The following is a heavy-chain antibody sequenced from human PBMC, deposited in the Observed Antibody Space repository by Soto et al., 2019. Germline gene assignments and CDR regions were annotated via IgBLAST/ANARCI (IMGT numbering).Heavy chain of an antibody. CDR3: ARDPHDYGDPPLSVY. Sequence: ASVKVSCKASGYTFTSYGISWVRQAPGQGLEWMGWISAYSGNTNYAQKLQGRVTMTTDTSTSTAYMELRSLRSDDTAVYYCARDPHDYGDPPLSVYWGQGTLVTVSS. CDR2: ISAYSGNT. J-gene: IGHJ4*02. D-gene: IGHD4-17*01. CDR1: GYTFTSYG. V-gene: IGHV1-18*01.